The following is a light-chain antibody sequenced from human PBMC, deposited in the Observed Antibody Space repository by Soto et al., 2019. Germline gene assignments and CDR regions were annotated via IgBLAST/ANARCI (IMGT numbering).Light chain of an antibody. V-gene: IGLV1-44*01. Sequence: QSVLTQPPSASGTPGQRVTMSCSGSTSNIGRNPVNWYQQLPGTAPKIIIYRNDQRPSGVPDRFSGSKSGTSASLAISGLQSEDEADYYCAAWDDSLPAYVFGGATKVTVL. CDR3: AAWDDSLPAYV. CDR2: RND. J-gene: IGLJ1*01. CDR1: TSNIGRNP.